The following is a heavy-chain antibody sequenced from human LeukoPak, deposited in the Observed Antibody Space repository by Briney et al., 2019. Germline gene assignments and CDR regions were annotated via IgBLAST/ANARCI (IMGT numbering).Heavy chain of an antibody. CDR1: GFTFSSYT. Sequence: GGSLRLSCAASGFTFSSYTMKWVRQAPGKGLEWVSSISSSSSYIYYADSVKGRFTISRDNAKNSLYLQMNSLRAEDTAVYFSARATWDPNYYYYMDVWGKGTTVTISS. J-gene: IGHJ6*03. CDR2: ISSSSSYI. CDR3: ARATWDPNYYYYMDV. D-gene: IGHD1-26*01. V-gene: IGHV3-21*01.